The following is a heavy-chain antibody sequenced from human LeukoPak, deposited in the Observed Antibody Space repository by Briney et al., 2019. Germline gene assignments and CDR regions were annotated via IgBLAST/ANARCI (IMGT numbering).Heavy chain of an antibody. V-gene: IGHV3-23*01. CDR1: GFTFGSYA. J-gene: IGHJ3*02. CDR2: ISGSGAST. Sequence: PGGSLRLSCAASGFTFGSYAMSWVRQAPGKGLEWVSTISGSGASTYYADSVKGRFTISRDNSKYTLYLQMNSLRDEDTAVYYCARDEAYASGIWGQGTMVTVSS. CDR3: ARDEAYASGI.